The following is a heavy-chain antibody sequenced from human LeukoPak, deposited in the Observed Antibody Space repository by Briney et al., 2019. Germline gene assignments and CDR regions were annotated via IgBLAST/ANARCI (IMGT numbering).Heavy chain of an antibody. CDR3: AGTTYSGSYFTIFSYYYYGMDV. CDR2: INPSGGST. V-gene: IGHV1-46*01. D-gene: IGHD1-26*01. J-gene: IGHJ6*02. Sequence: GASVKVSCKASGYTFTSYYMHWVRQAPGQGLEWMGIINPSGGSTSYAQKFQGRVTITADKSTSTAYMELSSLRSEDTAVYYCAGTTYSGSYFTIFSYYYYGMDVWGQGTTVTVSS. CDR1: GYTFTSYY.